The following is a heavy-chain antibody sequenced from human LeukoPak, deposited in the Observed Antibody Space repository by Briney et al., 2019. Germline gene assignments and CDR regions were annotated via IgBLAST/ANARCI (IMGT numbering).Heavy chain of an antibody. D-gene: IGHD3-3*01. J-gene: IGHJ6*03. CDR2: IKQDGSEK. Sequence: GGSLRLSCAASGFTFSSYWMSWVRQAPGKGLEWVANIKQDGSEKYYVDSVKGRFTISRDNAKNSLYLQMNSLRAEDTAVYYCARVAIFLSSYYYYYYMDVWGKGTTVTVSS. V-gene: IGHV3-7*01. CDR3: ARVAIFLSSYYYYYYMDV. CDR1: GFTFSSYW.